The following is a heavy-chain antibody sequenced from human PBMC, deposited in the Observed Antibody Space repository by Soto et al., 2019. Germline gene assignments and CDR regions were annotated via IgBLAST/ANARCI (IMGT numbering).Heavy chain of an antibody. CDR3: ARTGFRFLEWLSHYYGMDV. J-gene: IGHJ6*02. Sequence: GGSLRLSCAASGFTFSSYGMHWVRQAPGKGLEWVAVIWYDGSNKYYADSVKGRFTISRDNSKNTLYLQMNSLRAEDTAVYYCARTGFRFLEWLSHYYGMDVWGQGTTVTVSS. CDR1: GFTFSSYG. D-gene: IGHD3-3*01. V-gene: IGHV3-33*01. CDR2: IWYDGSNK.